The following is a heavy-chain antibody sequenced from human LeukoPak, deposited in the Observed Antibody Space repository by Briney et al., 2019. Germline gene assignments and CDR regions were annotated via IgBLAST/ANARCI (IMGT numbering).Heavy chain of an antibody. V-gene: IGHV3-23*01. CDR1: GFIFSAYS. D-gene: IGHD1-26*01. J-gene: IGHJ4*02. CDR3: AKDVGKWESLHFFDY. CDR2: ISGSGRSR. Sequence: GGSLRLSCAASGFIFSAYSMNWVRQAPGKGLEWVSGISGSGRSRYYVDSVRGRFTISRDNSKNTLFLQMSSLRAEDTAVYYCAKDVGKWESLHFFDYWGQGTLVTVSS.